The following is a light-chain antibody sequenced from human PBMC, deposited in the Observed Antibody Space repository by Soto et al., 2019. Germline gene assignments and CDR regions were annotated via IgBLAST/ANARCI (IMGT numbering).Light chain of an antibody. J-gene: IGLJ3*02. CDR1: SSNIGAGYD. CDR2: GNS. Sequence: QSVLTQPPSVSGAPGQRVTISCTGSSSNIGAGYDVHWYQQLPGTAPKLLIYGNSNRPSGVPDRFSGSKSGTTASLPITGRQAADEADYYCQSYDSSLSGGVFGGGTKLTVL. CDR3: QSYDSSLSGGV. V-gene: IGLV1-40*01.